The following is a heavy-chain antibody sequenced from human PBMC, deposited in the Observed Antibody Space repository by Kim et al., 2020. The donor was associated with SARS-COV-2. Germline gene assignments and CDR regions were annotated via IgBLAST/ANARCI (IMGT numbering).Heavy chain of an antibody. CDR2: INTNTGNP. CDR1: GYTFTSYA. V-gene: IGHV7-4-1*02. J-gene: IGHJ6*02. D-gene: IGHD2-21*01. CDR3: ARDHASHILYGMDV. Sequence: ASVKVSCKASGYTFTSYAMNWVRQAPGQGLEWMGWINTNTGNPTYAQGFTGRFVFSLDTSVSTAYLQISSLKAEDTAVYYCARDHASHILYGMDVWGQGTTVTVSS.